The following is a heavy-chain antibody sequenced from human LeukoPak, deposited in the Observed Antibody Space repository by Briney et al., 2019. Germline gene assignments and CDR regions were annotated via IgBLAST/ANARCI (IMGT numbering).Heavy chain of an antibody. CDR1: GSSINNNF. CDR2: IYSSGSA. Sequence: PSETLSLTCTVSGSSINNNFWIWIRQPPGKGLEWIGYIYSSGSANYNPSLKSRVIISGDTSKNQISLRLTSVTAADTAMYFCARHRDYYDTWGHGTLVTVSS. D-gene: IGHD3-22*01. J-gene: IGHJ4*01. CDR3: ARHRDYYDT. V-gene: IGHV4-59*08.